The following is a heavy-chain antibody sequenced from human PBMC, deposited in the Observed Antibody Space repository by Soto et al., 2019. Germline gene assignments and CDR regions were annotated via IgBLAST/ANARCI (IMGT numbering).Heavy chain of an antibody. Sequence: GGSLRLSCAASGFTFSSYAMSWVRQAPGKGLEWVSAISGSGGSTYYADSVKGRFTISRDNSKNTLYLQMNSLRAEDTAVYYSAKDGGGLWFGELLSPPFYYYYYMDVWGKGTTVTVSS. J-gene: IGHJ6*03. CDR3: AKDGGGLWFGELLSPPFYYYYYMDV. V-gene: IGHV3-23*01. CDR1: GFTFSSYA. CDR2: ISGSGGST. D-gene: IGHD3-10*01.